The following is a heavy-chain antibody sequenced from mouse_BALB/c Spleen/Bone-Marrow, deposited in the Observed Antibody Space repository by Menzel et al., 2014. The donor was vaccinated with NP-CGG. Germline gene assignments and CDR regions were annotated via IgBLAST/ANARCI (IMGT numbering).Heavy chain of an antibody. Sequence: VQLQQSGAELVKPGAPVKLSCKASGYTFTSYWMNWVKQRPGRGLEWIGRIDPSDSGTHYNQKFKDKATLTVDKSSSTAYIQLSSLTSEDSAVYYSARALGDGYYYAMDYWGQGTSVTVSS. CDR2: IDPSDSGT. CDR1: GYTFTSYW. CDR3: ARALGDGYYYAMDY. J-gene: IGHJ4*01. V-gene: IGHV1-69*02. D-gene: IGHD2-3*01.